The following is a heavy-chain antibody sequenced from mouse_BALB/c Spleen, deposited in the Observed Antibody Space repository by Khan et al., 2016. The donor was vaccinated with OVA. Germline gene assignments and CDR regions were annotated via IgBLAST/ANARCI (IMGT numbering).Heavy chain of an antibody. CDR1: GYTFTDYS. J-gene: IGHJ2*01. D-gene: IGHD2-14*01. CDR3: ARDRYDYFDY. CDR2: INTETGEP. Sequence: QIQLVQSGPELKKPGETVKISCKASGYTFTDYSMHWVKQALGKGLKWMGWINTETGEPTYADDFKGRFAFSLETSASTAYLQINNLKNEDTATYFCARDRYDYFDYWGQGTTLTVSS. V-gene: IGHV9-2-1*01.